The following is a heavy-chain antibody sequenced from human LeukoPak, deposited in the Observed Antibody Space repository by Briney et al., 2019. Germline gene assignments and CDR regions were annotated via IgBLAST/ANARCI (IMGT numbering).Heavy chain of an antibody. V-gene: IGHV3-21*01. CDR2: ISSSSSYI. J-gene: IGHJ3*02. D-gene: IGHD3-22*01. Sequence: PGGSLRLSCAASGFTFSSYSMNWVRQAPGKGLEWVSSISSSSSYIYYADSVKGRFTISRDNAKNSLYLQMNSLRAEDTAVYYCAREGANYHDSSGYPVDIWGQGTMVTVSS. CDR3: AREGANYHDSSGYPVDI. CDR1: GFTFSSYS.